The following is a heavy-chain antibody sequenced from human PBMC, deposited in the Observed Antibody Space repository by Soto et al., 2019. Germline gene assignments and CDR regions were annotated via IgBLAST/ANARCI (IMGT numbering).Heavy chain of an antibody. CDR2: INPNSGGT. V-gene: IGHV1-2*02. CDR1: GYTFTGYY. J-gene: IGHJ6*02. CDR3: ARDGYCSSTSCYPYYYGMDV. Sequence: ASVKVSCKASGYTFTGYYMHWVRQAPGQGLEWMGWINPNSGGTNYAQKFQGRVTMTRDTSISTACMELSRLRSDDTAVYYCARDGYCSSTSCYPYYYGMDVWGQGTTVTVSS. D-gene: IGHD2-2*03.